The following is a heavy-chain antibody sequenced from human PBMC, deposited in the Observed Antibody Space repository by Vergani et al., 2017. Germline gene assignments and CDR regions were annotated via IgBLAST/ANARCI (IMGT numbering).Heavy chain of an antibody. Sequence: EVQLLESGGDLVQPGGSLRLSCAASGFTFIMHAMRWVRQAPGKGLEWVSTLSASDRRTHYADSVKGRFTISRDNSKNTLYLQMNSLRAEDTAVYYCAKEDYSNYEIDYWGQGTLVTVSS. CDR2: LSASDRRT. CDR1: GFTFIMHA. V-gene: IGHV3-23*01. D-gene: IGHD4-11*01. CDR3: AKEDYSNYEIDY. J-gene: IGHJ4*02.